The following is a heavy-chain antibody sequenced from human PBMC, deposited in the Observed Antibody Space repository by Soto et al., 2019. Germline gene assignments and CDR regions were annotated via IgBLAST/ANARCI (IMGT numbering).Heavy chain of an antibody. CDR3: ARLGGAIAARPYYYYGMDV. Sequence: ECLKSSFKGSGYSFTSYWISWVRQIPGKGLEWMGRIDPSDSYTNYSPSFQGHVTISADKSISTAYLQWSSLKASDTAMYYCARLGGAIAARPYYYYGMDVWGQGTTVSVSS. D-gene: IGHD6-6*01. CDR2: IDPSDSYT. J-gene: IGHJ6*02. V-gene: IGHV5-10-1*01. CDR1: GYSFTSYW.